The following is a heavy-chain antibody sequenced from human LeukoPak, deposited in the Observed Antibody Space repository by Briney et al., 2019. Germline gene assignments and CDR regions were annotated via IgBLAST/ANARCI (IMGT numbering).Heavy chain of an antibody. V-gene: IGHV1-46*01. J-gene: IGHJ6*02. CDR1: GYTFTSYY. D-gene: IGHD3-3*01. CDR3: ARETDFWSGYYSRNYYGMDV. Sequence: ASVKVSCKASGYTFTSYYMHWVGQAPGQGLEWMGIINPSGGSTSYAQKFQGRVTMTRDTSTSTVYMELSSLRSEDTAVYYCARETDFWSGYYSRNYYGMDVWGQGTTVTVSS. CDR2: INPSGGST.